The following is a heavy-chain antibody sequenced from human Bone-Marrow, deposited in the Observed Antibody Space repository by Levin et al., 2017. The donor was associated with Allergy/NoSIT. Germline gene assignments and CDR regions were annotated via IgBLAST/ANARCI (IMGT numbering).Heavy chain of an antibody. CDR2: IRSKAYDGAT. D-gene: IGHD5-24*01. CDR3: TRGDGEGY. V-gene: IGHV3-49*03. J-gene: IGHJ4*02. CDR1: GFTFGDYA. Sequence: PGGSLRLSCATSGFTFGDYAMSWFRQAPGKGLEWVGSIRSKAYDGATRYAASVQGRFTISRDDSKSIAYLQMNSLKTEDTAVYYCTRGDGEGYWGQGTLVTVSS.